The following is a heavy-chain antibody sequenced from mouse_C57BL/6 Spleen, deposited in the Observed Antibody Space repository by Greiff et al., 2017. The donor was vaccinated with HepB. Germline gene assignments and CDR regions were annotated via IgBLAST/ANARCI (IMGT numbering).Heavy chain of an antibody. J-gene: IGHJ4*01. V-gene: IGHV1-76*01. CDR1: GYTFTDYY. D-gene: IGHD2-5*01. Sequence: QVQLQQSGAELVRPGASVKLSCKASGYTFTDYYINWVKQRPGQGLEWIARIYPGSGNTYYNEKFKGKATLTAEKSSSTAYMQLSSLTSEDSAVYFCARRGFYSNYQDAMDYWGQGTSVTVSS. CDR3: ARRGFYSNYQDAMDY. CDR2: IYPGSGNT.